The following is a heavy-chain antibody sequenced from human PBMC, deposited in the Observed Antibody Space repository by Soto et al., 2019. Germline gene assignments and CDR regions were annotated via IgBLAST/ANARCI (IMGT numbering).Heavy chain of an antibody. V-gene: IGHV1-2*04. Sequence: ASVKVSCKASGYTFTGYYMHWVRQAPGQGLEWMGWISPNSGGTNYAQKFQGWVTMTRDTSISTAYMELSRLRSDDTAVYYCARPLTKYGSGLGYWGQGTLVTVSS. J-gene: IGHJ4*02. D-gene: IGHD3-10*01. CDR1: GYTFTGYY. CDR2: ISPNSGGT. CDR3: ARPLTKYGSGLGY.